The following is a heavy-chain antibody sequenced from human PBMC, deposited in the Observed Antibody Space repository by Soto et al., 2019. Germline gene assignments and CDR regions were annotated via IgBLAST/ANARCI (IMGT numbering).Heavy chain of an antibody. D-gene: IGHD3-10*01. CDR3: TKGQGFYGSGSYRTGV. CDR1: GFTFSNAW. J-gene: IGHJ4*02. V-gene: IGHV3-15*07. CDR2: IKSKTDGGTT. Sequence: EVQLVESGGGLVKPGGSLRLSCAASGFTFSNAWMNWVRQAPGKGLEWVGRIKSKTDGGTTDYGAPAKGRFTISRDDSNNTMYLQMNSLKTEDTAVYYCTKGQGFYGSGSYRTGVWGQGTLVTVSS.